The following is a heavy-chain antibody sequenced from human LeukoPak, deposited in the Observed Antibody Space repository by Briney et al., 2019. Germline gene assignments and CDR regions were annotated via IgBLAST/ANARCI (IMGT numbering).Heavy chain of an antibody. CDR3: ARRGAAGTYYFDS. Sequence: GGSLRLSCAASGFTVSSSYMSWFRQAPGKGLEWVSVIYSSGSTYYADSVKGRFTISRDNSKNTLYLQMNSLRAEDTAVYYCARRGAAGTYYFDSWGQGTLVTVSS. D-gene: IGHD3-16*01. CDR1: GFTVSSSY. V-gene: IGHV3-53*01. CDR2: IYSSGST. J-gene: IGHJ4*02.